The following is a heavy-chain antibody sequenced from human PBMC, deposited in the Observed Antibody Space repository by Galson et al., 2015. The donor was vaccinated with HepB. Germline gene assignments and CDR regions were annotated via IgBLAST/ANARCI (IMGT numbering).Heavy chain of an antibody. CDR1: GFIFRHHA. Sequence: SLRLSCAGSGFIFRHHAMAWIRQAPGKGLEWVSGINGRVSTRSYSDAVKGRFSISRDNSKDTVLLQMDNLRPEDTAVYYCVKEGAWFGGDWFDPWGQGALVTVS. CDR3: VKEGAWFGGDWFDP. D-gene: IGHD3-16*01. J-gene: IGHJ5*02. CDR2: INGRVSTR. V-gene: IGHV3-23*01.